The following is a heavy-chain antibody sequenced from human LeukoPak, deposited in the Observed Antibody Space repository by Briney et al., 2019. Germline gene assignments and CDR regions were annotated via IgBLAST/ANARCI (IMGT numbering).Heavy chain of an antibody. CDR1: GFTFSSYA. D-gene: IGHD6-6*01. Sequence: GGSLRLSCAASGFTFSSYAMSWVRQAPGKGLEWVSAISGSGGSTYYADSVKGRFTISRDNSKNTLYLQMNSLRAEDTAVYYCAKVGSSSSLPSFYYFDYWGQGTLVTVSS. J-gene: IGHJ4*02. CDR3: AKVGSSSSLPSFYYFDY. CDR2: ISGSGGST. V-gene: IGHV3-23*01.